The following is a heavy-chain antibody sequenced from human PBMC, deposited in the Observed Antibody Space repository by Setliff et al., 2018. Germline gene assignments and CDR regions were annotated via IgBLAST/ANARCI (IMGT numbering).Heavy chain of an antibody. V-gene: IGHV3-23*01. CDR2: ISGSGDRT. Sequence: PGGSLRLSCAASGFTFSNYAMSWVRQAPGKGLEWVSAISGSGDRTYYADSVKGRFTISRDNSKNTLYLQMNSLRAEDTAVYYCVLFGDRDTFPIWGQGTMVTVSS. D-gene: IGHD3-16*01. CDR1: GFTFSNYA. J-gene: IGHJ3*02. CDR3: VLFGDRDTFPI.